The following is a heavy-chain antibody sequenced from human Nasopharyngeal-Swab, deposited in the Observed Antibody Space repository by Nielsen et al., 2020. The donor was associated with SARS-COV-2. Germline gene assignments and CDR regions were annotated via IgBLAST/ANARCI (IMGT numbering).Heavy chain of an antibody. V-gene: IGHV1-2*02. CDR2: INPNSGDT. J-gene: IGHJ4*02. Sequence: ASVKVSCKASGYTFTDYYLHWVRQAPGQGLEWMGWINPNSGDTKYAQNFQGRVTITRDTSISTAYMDLNRLRSDDTAMYYCARVPGHPSFWGQGTLVTVSS. CDR1: GYTFTDYY. CDR3: ARVPGHPSF.